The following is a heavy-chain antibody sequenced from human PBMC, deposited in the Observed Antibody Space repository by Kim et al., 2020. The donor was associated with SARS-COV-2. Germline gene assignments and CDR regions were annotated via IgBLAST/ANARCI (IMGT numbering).Heavy chain of an antibody. D-gene: IGHD3-3*01. V-gene: IGHV3-33*01. J-gene: IGHJ6*03. CDR3: ARGHDFWSGYYISGVEPYYMDV. CDR2: IWYDGSNK. Sequence: GGSLRLSCAASGFTFSSYGMHWVRQAPGKGLEWVAVIWYDGSNKYYAESVKGRFTISRDNSKNTLYLQMNSLRAEDTAVYYCARGHDFWSGYYISGVEPYYMDVWGKGTTVTVSS. CDR1: GFTFSSYG.